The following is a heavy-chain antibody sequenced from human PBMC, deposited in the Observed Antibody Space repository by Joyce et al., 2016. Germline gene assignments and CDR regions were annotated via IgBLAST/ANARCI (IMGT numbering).Heavy chain of an antibody. J-gene: IGHJ4*02. V-gene: IGHV4-61*02. CDR2: IQTTGGA. Sequence: QLQLQESGPGLVKPSQTLSLTCSVSGGSISSDGDHWSWIRQPAGKGLEWIGQIQTTGGANYDPSLKSRVPLLVDTSKNQFSLKLSSVTAADTAVYYCAALMAGGSGRGYWGQGTLVTVSS. CDR3: AALMAGGSGRGY. CDR1: GGSISSDGDH. D-gene: IGHD6-19*01.